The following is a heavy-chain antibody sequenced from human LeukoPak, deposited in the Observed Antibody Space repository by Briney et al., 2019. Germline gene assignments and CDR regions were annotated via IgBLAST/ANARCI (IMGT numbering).Heavy chain of an antibody. D-gene: IGHD3-10*01. Sequence: PGRSLILSCAASGFTLRTYAMHWVRQAPGKGLGWVAVISYDGSNTYYADSVRGRFTISRDSSKNTLYLQMSSLRAEDTAVYYCARADFYGSGSHPPGGFDYWGQGTLVTVSS. V-gene: IGHV3-30*04. J-gene: IGHJ4*02. CDR2: ISYDGSNT. CDR1: GFTLRTYA. CDR3: ARADFYGSGSHPPGGFDY.